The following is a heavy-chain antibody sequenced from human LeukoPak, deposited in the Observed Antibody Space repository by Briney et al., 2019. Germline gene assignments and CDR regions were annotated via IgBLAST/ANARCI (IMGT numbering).Heavy chain of an antibody. V-gene: IGHV4-34*01. J-gene: IGHJ5*02. CDR3: ARGRGSSWYAYNWFDP. CDR2: INHSGST. D-gene: IGHD6-13*01. CDR1: VGSFSGYY. Sequence: SETLSLTCAVYVGSFSGYYWSWIRQPPGKGLEWIGEINHSGSTNYNPSLKSRVTISVDTSKNQFSLKLSSVTAADTAVYYCARGRGSSWYAYNWFDPWGQGTLVTVSS.